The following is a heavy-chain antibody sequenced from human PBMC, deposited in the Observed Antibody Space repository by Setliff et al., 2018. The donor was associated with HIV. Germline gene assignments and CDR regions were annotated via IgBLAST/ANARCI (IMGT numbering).Heavy chain of an antibody. D-gene: IGHD3-22*01. CDR2: IYHTGSS. V-gene: IGHV4-39*07. J-gene: IGHJ4*02. Sequence: SETLSLTCTVSGGSTDSGSYYWAWIRQSPGKGLEWIGNIYHTGSSYYNPSLNDRATISLDTSKNQFSLKLNSVTAADTAVYYCARDVLDLVISVYGFWGQGTLVTVSS. CDR1: GGSTDSGSYY. CDR3: ARDVLDLVISVYGF.